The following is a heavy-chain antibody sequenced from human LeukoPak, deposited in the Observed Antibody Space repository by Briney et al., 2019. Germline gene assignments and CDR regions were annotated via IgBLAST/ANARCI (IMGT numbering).Heavy chain of an antibody. CDR1: GFTFSSYE. Sequence: PGGSLRLSCAASGFTFSSYEMNWVRQAPGKGLEWISYISSSGSSIYYADSVKGRFTSSRDNAKNSLYLQMNSLRAEDTAVYYCANPFPVDTAMPRDYWGQGTLVTVSS. CDR2: ISSSGSSI. D-gene: IGHD5-18*01. CDR3: ANPFPVDTAMPRDY. J-gene: IGHJ4*02. V-gene: IGHV3-48*03.